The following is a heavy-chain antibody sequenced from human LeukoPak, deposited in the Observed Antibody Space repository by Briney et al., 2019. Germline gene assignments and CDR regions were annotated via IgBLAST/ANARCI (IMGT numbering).Heavy chain of an antibody. V-gene: IGHV1-69*06. D-gene: IGHD3-10*01. CDR2: IIPIFGTA. CDR1: GGTFSSYA. Sequence: SVKVSCKASGGTFSSYAISWVRQAPGQGLEWVGGIIPIFGTANYAQKFQGRVTITADKSTSTAYMELSSLRSEDAAMYYCARDERIRGANWFDPWGQGTLVTVSS. J-gene: IGHJ5*02. CDR3: ARDERIRGANWFDP.